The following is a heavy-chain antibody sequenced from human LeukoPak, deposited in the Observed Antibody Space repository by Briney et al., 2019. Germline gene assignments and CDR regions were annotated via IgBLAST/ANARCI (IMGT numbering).Heavy chain of an antibody. CDR3: ARHRIPEDDGFSAPLSSVFPAPLSN. J-gene: IGHJ4*02. Sequence: PGGSLRPSCAASGFTVSTNDMSWVRQAPGEGLDWVSAIYSGDTTYYADSVKGRFTISRDNSKNTLYLQMNSLRPEDTALYYCARHRIPEDDGFSAPLSSVFPAPLSNWGQGTLVTVS. CDR1: GFTVSTND. D-gene: IGHD1-14*01. CDR2: IYSGDTT. V-gene: IGHV3-53*01.